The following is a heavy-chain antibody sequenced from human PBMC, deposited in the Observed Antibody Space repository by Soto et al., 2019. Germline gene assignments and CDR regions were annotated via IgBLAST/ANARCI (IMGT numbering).Heavy chain of an antibody. J-gene: IGHJ4*02. CDR3: ARDRPYSSGWYVLHY. D-gene: IGHD6-19*01. CDR2: INAGNGNT. CDR1: GYTFTSYA. Sequence: QVQLVQSGAEVKKPGASVKVSCKASGYTFTSYAMHWVRQAPGQRLEWIGWINAGNGNTKYSQTFQGRVTITRDTSASTAYMELSSLRSEDTAVYYCARDRPYSSGWYVLHYWGQGSLVTVSS. V-gene: IGHV1-3*01.